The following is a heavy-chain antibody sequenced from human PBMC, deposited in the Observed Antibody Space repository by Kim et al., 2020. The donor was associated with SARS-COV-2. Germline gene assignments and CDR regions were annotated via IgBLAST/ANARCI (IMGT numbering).Heavy chain of an antibody. Sequence: ASVKVSCKASGYTFTSYDINWVRQATGQGLEWMGWMNPNSGNTGYAQKFQGRVTMTRNTSISTAYMELSSLRSEDTAVYYCARTSGWRIAAAGMKYWGQGTLDTVSS. CDR1: GYTFTSYD. D-gene: IGHD6-13*01. CDR3: ARTSGWRIAAAGMKY. J-gene: IGHJ4*02. V-gene: IGHV1-8*01. CDR2: MNPNSGNT.